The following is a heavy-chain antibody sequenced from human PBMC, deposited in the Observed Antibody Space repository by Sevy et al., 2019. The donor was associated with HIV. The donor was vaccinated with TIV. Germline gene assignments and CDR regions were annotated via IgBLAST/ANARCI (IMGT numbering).Heavy chain of an antibody. CDR3: AKPLTTGTTGVGY. CDR1: GFTFDDYT. J-gene: IGHJ4*02. Sequence: GGSLRLSCAASGFTFDDYTMHWVRQAPGKGLEWVSLISWDGGSTYYADPVKGRFTISRDNSKNSLYLQMNSLRTEDTALYYCAKPLTTGTTGVGYWGQGTLVTVSS. D-gene: IGHD1-1*01. V-gene: IGHV3-43*01. CDR2: ISWDGGST.